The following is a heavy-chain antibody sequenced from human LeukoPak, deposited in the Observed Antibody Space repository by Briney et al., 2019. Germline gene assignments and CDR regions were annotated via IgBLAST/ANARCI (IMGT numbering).Heavy chain of an antibody. J-gene: IGHJ4*02. CDR3: ARDLSIAAAGTDLDY. Sequence: GGSLRLSCAASGFTFSSYSMNWVRQAPGKGLEWVSSISSSSSYIYYADSVKGRFTISRDNAKNSPYLQMNSLRAEDTAVYYCARDLSIAAAGTDLDYWGQGTLVTVSS. CDR2: ISSSSSYI. CDR1: GFTFSSYS. V-gene: IGHV3-21*01. D-gene: IGHD6-13*01.